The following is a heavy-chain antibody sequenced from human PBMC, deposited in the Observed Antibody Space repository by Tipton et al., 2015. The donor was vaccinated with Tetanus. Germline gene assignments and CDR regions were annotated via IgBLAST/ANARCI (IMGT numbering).Heavy chain of an antibody. CDR2: INPNDGER. J-gene: IGHJ6*02. Sequence: QLVQSGPEVKKPGASVKISCKASGYTFTSYLIHWVRQAPGQGLEWMGIINPNDGERMYAQRFQGRLTMTRDTSTSTVYMDLSSLGSDDTAVYYCASGSSIRHGLDVWGHGTTVTVSS. CDR3: ASGSSIRHGLDV. CDR1: GYTFTSYL. V-gene: IGHV1-46*01. D-gene: IGHD2-2*01.